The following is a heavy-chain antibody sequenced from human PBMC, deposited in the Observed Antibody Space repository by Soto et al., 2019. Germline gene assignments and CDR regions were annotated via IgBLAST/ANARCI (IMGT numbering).Heavy chain of an antibody. D-gene: IGHD4-17*01. CDR1: GYTFTSYY. CDR3: ARELTTVTTHVNWFDP. J-gene: IGHJ5*02. CDR2: INPSGGST. Sequence: ASVKVSFKASGYTFTSYYMHWVRQAPGQGLEWMGIINPSGGSTSYAQKFQGRVTMTRDTSTSTVYMELSSLRSEDTAVYYCARELTTVTTHVNWFDPWGQGTLVTVSS. V-gene: IGHV1-46*03.